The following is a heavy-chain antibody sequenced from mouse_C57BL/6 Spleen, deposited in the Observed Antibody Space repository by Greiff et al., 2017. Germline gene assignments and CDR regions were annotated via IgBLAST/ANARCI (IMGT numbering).Heavy chain of an antibody. Sequence: QVQLKESGAELVKPGASVKISCKASGYAFSSYWMNWVKQRPGQGLEWIGQIYPGDGDTNYNGKFKGKATLTADKSSSTAYMQLSSLTSEDSAVXFCASPYYYGSSHYAMDYWGQGTSVTVSS. J-gene: IGHJ4*01. CDR3: ASPYYYGSSHYAMDY. CDR1: GYAFSSYW. D-gene: IGHD1-1*01. CDR2: IYPGDGDT. V-gene: IGHV1-80*01.